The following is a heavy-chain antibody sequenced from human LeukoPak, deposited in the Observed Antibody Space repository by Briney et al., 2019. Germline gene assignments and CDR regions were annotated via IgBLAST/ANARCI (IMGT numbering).Heavy chain of an antibody. V-gene: IGHV3-30*04. CDR3: AKILSGTYSFDL. J-gene: IGHJ4*02. CDR2: ISYDGSNK. D-gene: IGHD1-26*01. CDR1: RFTFSSYA. Sequence: GGSLRLSCAASRFTFSSYAMHWVRQAPGKGLEWVAVISYDGSNKYYADSVKGRFTISRDNSKNTLYLQMNSLRAEDTAVYYCAKILSGTYSFDLWGQGTLVTVSS.